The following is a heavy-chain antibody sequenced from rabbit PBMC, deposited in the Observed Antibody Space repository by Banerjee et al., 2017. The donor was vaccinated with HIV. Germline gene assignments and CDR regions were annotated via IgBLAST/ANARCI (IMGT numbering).Heavy chain of an antibody. D-gene: IGHD1-1*01. CDR1: GFTISSSYF. J-gene: IGHJ3*01. CDR3: ARDTNNHGRLTRLDL. V-gene: IGHV1S45*01. CDR2: IDAGKTGNT. Sequence: QEQLEESGGGLVKPEGSLTLTCKASGFTISSSYFMCWVRQAPGKGLEWIACIDAGKTGNTYYASWAKGRFTISRTSSTTVALQMTSLTAADTATYFCARDTNNHGRLTRLDLWARGPWSPS.